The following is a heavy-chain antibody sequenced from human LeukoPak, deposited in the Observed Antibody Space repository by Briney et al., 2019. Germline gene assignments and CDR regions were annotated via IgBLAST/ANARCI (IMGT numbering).Heavy chain of an antibody. CDR2: ISSSSDTI. CDR3: ARAVSGPPGY. J-gene: IGHJ4*02. CDR1: GFTFSSFS. V-gene: IGHV3-48*02. D-gene: IGHD6-19*01. Sequence: GGSMRLSCAASGFTFSSFSMTWVRQAPGKGLEWVSYISSSSDTIYYADSVKGRFTISRDNAKNSLYLQMNSLRDEDTAVYYCARAVSGPPGYWGQGTLVTVSS.